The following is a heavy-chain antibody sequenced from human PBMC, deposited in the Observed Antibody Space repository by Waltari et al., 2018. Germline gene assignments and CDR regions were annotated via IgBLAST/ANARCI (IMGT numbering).Heavy chain of an antibody. D-gene: IGHD3-22*01. V-gene: IGHV3-48*01. Sequence: EVQLVESGGGLVQPGGSLRLSCAASGFTFSSYSMNWVRQAPGKGLEWVSYISSSSSTIYYADSVKVRFTISRDNAKNSLYLQMNSLRAEDTAVYYCARDVFDSSGYSGMDVWGQGTTVTVSS. CDR3: ARDVFDSSGYSGMDV. CDR2: ISSSSSTI. CDR1: GFTFSSYS. J-gene: IGHJ6*02.